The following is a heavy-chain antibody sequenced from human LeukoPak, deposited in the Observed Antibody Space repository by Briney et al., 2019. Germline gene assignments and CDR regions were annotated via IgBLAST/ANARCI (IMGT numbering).Heavy chain of an antibody. CDR1: GGSFSGYY. Sequence: KSSETLSLTCAVYGGSFSGYYWSWIRQPPGKGLEWIGEINHSGSTNYNPSLKSRVTISVDTSKNQFSLKLSSVTAADTAVYYCARGLYYDFWSGYYKAFPPPNVAHRPAYGMDVWGQGTTVTVSS. J-gene: IGHJ6*02. CDR2: INHSGST. CDR3: ARGLYYDFWSGYYKAFPPPNVAHRPAYGMDV. V-gene: IGHV4-34*01. D-gene: IGHD3-3*01.